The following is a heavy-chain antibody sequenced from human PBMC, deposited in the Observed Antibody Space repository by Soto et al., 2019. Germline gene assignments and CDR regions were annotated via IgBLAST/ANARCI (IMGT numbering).Heavy chain of an antibody. V-gene: IGHV4-39*01. CDR1: IASLGSSTYY. D-gene: IGHD6-6*01. CDR2: IYYSGNT. J-gene: IGHJ4*02. CDR3: ASSSPFHY. Sequence: PSETLSLTCSVSIASLGSSTYYWSWIRQPPGRGPEWIGSIYYSGNTYYKPSLKSRVSISIDTSRNQFSLKLTSVTAADTGVYYCASSSPFHYWGPGILVTVSS.